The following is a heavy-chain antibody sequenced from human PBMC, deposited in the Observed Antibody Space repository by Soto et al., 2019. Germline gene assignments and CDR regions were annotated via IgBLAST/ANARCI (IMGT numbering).Heavy chain of an antibody. CDR3: AHAYGGRSLY. CDR1: GFSLPTDRVG. J-gene: IGHJ4*02. CDR2: IYWDDTK. Sequence: QITLKESGPTLVKPTQTLTLTCTFSGFSLPTDRVGVGWIRQPPGKALEWLAVIYWDDTKTYRPSLKSRLTSTTDTSKNQVALTMTDMDPVDTATYYCAHAYGGRSLYWGQGALVPVSS. D-gene: IGHD1-26*01. V-gene: IGHV2-5*02.